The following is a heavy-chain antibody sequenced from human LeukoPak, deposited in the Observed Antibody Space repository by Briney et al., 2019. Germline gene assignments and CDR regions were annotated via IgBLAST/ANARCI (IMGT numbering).Heavy chain of an antibody. CDR1: GFTFSSYW. V-gene: IGHV3-74*01. CDR2: MNSDGSST. Sequence: GRSLRLSCAASGFTFSSYWMHWVRHAPGKGLVWVSRMNSDGSSTSYADSVKGRFTISRDNAKNTLYLQMNSLRAEDTAVYYCARDQGYLDWLLEFDYWGQGTLVTVSS. J-gene: IGHJ4*02. CDR3: ARDQGYLDWLLEFDY. D-gene: IGHD3-9*01.